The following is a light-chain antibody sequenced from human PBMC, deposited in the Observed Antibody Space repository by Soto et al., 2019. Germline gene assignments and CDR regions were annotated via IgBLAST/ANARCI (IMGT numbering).Light chain of an antibody. V-gene: IGKV2-28*01. J-gene: IGKJ4*01. CDR1: QSLLHSSGNNY. Sequence: DIVMTQSPLSLPVTPGESASISCRSSQSLLHSSGNNYLDWYLQKPGQSPQLLSYLGSNRAPGVPDKFSGSGSGTDFTLKISRVEAEDVGVYHCMQALQTPLTFGGGTKVEIK. CDR3: MQALQTPLT. CDR2: LGS.